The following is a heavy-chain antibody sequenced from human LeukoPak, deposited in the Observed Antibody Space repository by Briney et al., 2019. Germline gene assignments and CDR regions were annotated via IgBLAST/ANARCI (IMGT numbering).Heavy chain of an antibody. CDR2: INPNSGGT. CDR3: ASRYCSGGSCYQPY. J-gene: IGHJ4*02. Sequence: ASVKVSCKASGYTFTGYYMHWVRQAPGQGLEWMGWINPNSGGTNYAQKFQGRVTMTRDTSISTAYMELSRLRSDDTVVYYCASRYCSGGSCYQPYWGQGTLVTVSS. D-gene: IGHD2-15*01. CDR1: GYTFTGYY. V-gene: IGHV1-2*02.